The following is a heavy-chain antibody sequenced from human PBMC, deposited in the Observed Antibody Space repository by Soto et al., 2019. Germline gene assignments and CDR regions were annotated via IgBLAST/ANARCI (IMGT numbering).Heavy chain of an antibody. Sequence: QLQLQESGPGLVKPSETLSLTCTVSGGSISRSSYYWGWIRQPPGKGLGWIGSIYYSGSTYYNPSLKSRVTISADTAKNQFSLKLSSVTAADTAVYLCARHDWKGVDYWGPGTLVTVSS. CDR2: IYYSGST. V-gene: IGHV4-39*01. CDR3: ARHDWKGVDY. CDR1: GGSISRSSYY. D-gene: IGHD1-1*01. J-gene: IGHJ4*02.